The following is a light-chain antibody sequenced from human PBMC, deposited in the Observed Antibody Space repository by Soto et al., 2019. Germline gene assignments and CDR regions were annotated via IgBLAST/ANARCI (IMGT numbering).Light chain of an antibody. V-gene: IGKV3-11*01. Sequence: EIVLTQSPATLSLSPGERATLSCRASQSVGTYLVWYQQKPGQAPRLLIYDASKRAIGIPDRFSGSGSGTDFTLIISSLETEDSAVYYCQQRRSWPRVFGGGTRME. CDR2: DAS. CDR1: QSVGTY. CDR3: QQRRSWPRV. J-gene: IGKJ4*01.